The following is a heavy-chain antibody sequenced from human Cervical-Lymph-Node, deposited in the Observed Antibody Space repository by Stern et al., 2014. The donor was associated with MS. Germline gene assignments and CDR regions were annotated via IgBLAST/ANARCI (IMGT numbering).Heavy chain of an antibody. CDR2: ISGSGDGT. CDR3: GSGGTGTLPDY. Sequence: EVQLVESGGGLVQPGGSLRLSCAASGFTFSSYAMSWVRQAPGKGLEWVSAISGSGDGTYYADSVKGRFPISRDNSKNTLSLQMISLGADDTAVYYCGSGGTGTLPDYWGQGTLVTVSS. D-gene: IGHD1-1*01. J-gene: IGHJ4*02. V-gene: IGHV3-23*04. CDR1: GFTFSSYA.